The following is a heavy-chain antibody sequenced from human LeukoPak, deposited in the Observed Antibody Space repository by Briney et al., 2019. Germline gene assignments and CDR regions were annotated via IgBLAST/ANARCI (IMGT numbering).Heavy chain of an antibody. D-gene: IGHD2-2*01. CDR2: FDPEDGET. Sequence: ASVKVSCKVSGYTLTELSMHWVRQAPGKGLEWMGGFDPEDGETIYAQKFQGRVTMTEDTSTDTAYMELSSLRSEDTAVYYCASHPPDVVPAAIGGRAFQHWGQGTLVIVSS. V-gene: IGHV1-24*01. CDR3: ASHPPDVVPAAIGGRAFQH. CDR1: GYTLTELS. J-gene: IGHJ1*01.